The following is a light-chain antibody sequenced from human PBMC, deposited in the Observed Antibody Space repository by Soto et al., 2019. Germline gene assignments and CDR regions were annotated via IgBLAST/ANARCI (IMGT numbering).Light chain of an antibody. CDR1: SSDVGGYNL. V-gene: IGLV2-14*03. Sequence: QSALTQPASVSGSPGQSITISCTGTSSDVGGYNLVSWYQQHPGKAPKLMIYDVNNRPSGVSNRFSGSKSGNTASLTISGLQAEDEADYYCSSYTSSSTYVFGTGTKSPS. CDR3: SSYTSSSTYV. CDR2: DVN. J-gene: IGLJ1*01.